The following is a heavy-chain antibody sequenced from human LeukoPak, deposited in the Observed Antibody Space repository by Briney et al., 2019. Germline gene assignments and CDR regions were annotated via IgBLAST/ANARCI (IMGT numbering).Heavy chain of an antibody. Sequence: SETLSLTCTVSGGSIRSDDSYWSWIRQPPGKGLEWIGYVYYSGSTYYNPSLKSRVTISEDTSKNQISLKLTSVTAADTAVYYCARDKWVKAGNTWQHYGMDVWGQGTTVTVSS. CDR1: GGSIRSDDSY. J-gene: IGHJ6*02. CDR2: VYYSGST. CDR3: ARDKWVKAGNTWQHYGMDV. V-gene: IGHV4-30-4*01. D-gene: IGHD1-26*01.